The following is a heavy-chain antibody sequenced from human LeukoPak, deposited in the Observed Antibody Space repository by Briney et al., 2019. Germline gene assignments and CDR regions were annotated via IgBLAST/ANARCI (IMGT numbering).Heavy chain of an antibody. CDR2: IYYSGST. V-gene: IGHV4-39*01. J-gene: IGHJ6*03. Sequence: SETLSLTCTVSGGSISSSSYYWGWIRQPPGKGLEWIGSIYYSGSTYYNPSLKSRVTISVDTSKNQFSLRLSSVTAADTAVYYCARHLYSSSWRYYYYMDVWGKGTTVTISS. CDR1: GGSISSSSYY. CDR3: ARHLYSSSWRYYYYMDV. D-gene: IGHD6-13*01.